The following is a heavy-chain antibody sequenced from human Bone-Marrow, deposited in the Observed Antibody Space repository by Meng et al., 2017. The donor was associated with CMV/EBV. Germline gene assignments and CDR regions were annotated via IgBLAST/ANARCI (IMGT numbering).Heavy chain of an antibody. Sequence: SVKVSCKASGGTFSSYAISWVRQAPGQGLEWMGGITPILGIANYAQKFQGRVTITADKSTSTAYMELSSLRSEDTAVYYCARGKGKLERHYYYGMDVWGQGTTVTVSS. V-gene: IGHV1-69*10. CDR3: ARGKGKLERHYYYGMDV. J-gene: IGHJ6*02. CDR1: GGTFSSYA. D-gene: IGHD1-1*01. CDR2: ITPILGIA.